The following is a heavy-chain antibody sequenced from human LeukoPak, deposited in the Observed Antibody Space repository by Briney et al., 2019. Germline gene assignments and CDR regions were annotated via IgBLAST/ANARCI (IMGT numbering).Heavy chain of an antibody. V-gene: IGHV3-74*01. J-gene: IGHJ4*02. D-gene: IGHD3-16*01. CDR3: VRGGVDY. CDR1: GFTFSSYW. CDR2: INGDGGST. Sequence: GGSLRLSCVASGFTFSSYWIHWVSQAPGKGLVWVSRINGDGGSTDYADSVKGRFTISRDNAKNTLYLQMNSLRAEDTAVYYCVRGGVDYWGQGTLVTVSS.